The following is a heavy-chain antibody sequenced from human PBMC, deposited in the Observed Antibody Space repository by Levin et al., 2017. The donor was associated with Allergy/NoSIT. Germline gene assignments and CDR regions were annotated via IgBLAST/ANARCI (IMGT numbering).Heavy chain of an antibody. CDR2: ISSSSRYI. CDR1: GFTLGTSS. J-gene: IGHJ4*02. CDR3: ARGRNDYTWEGY. D-gene: IGHD5-24*01. Sequence: GGSLRLSCAASGFTLGTSSMIWVRQAPGKGPEWVSSISSSSRYIFYADSVKGRFTISRDNARNSLYLQMNTLRAEDTAIYFCARGRNDYTWEGYWGQGTLVTVSS. V-gene: IGHV3-21*06.